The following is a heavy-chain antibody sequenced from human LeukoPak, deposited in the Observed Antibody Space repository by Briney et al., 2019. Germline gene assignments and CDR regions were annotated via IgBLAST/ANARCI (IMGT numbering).Heavy chain of an antibody. CDR1: GFTFNSYS. J-gene: IGHJ4*02. CDR2: ISSGSSTM. D-gene: IGHD3-3*01. V-gene: IGHV3-48*01. CDR3: ARDYDFWSGYYTGVFDY. Sequence: GGSLRLSCAASGFTFNSYSMNWVRQAPGKGLEWVSYISSGSSTMYYADSVKGRFTISRDNAKNSLYLQMNSLRAEDTAVYYCARDYDFWSGYYTGVFDYWGQGTLVTVSS.